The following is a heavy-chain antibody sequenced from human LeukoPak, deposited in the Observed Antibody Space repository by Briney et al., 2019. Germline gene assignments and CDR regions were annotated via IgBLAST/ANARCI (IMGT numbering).Heavy chain of an antibody. J-gene: IGHJ2*01. Sequence: GGSLRLSCAASGFTFSSYAMSWVRQAPGKGLEWVSAISGSGGSTYYADSVKGRFTISRDNSKNTLYLQMNSLRAEDTAVYYCAKANLQWLVLTPPKYWYFDLWGRGTLVTVSS. V-gene: IGHV3-23*01. D-gene: IGHD6-19*01. CDR3: AKANLQWLVLTPPKYWYFDL. CDR1: GFTFSSYA. CDR2: ISGSGGST.